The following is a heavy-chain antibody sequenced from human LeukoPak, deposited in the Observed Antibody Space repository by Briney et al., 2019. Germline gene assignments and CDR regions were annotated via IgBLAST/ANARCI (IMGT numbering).Heavy chain of an antibody. CDR2: ISGSGGST. CDR3: AKDPTYYYDSSGYRAG. V-gene: IGHV3-23*01. Sequence: GGTLRLSCAASGFTFSSYGMSWVRQAPGKGLEWVSAISGSGGSTYYADSVEGRFTISRDNSKNTLYLQMNSLRAEDTAVYYCAKDPTYYYDSSGYRAGGGQGTLVTVSS. CDR1: GFTFSSYG. J-gene: IGHJ4*02. D-gene: IGHD3-22*01.